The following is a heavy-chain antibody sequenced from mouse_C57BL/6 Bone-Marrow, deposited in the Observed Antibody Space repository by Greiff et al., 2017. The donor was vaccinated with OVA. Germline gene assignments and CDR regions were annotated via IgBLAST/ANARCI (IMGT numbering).Heavy chain of an antibody. CDR3: ARDQGIYDGYYNY. Sequence: EVKLMESGGGLVKPGGSLKLSCAASGFTFSSYAMSWVRQTPEKRLEWVATISDGGSYTYYPDNVKGRFTISRDNAKNNLYLQMSHLKSEDTAMYYCARDQGIYDGYYNYWGQGTTLTVSS. V-gene: IGHV5-4*01. CDR2: ISDGGSYT. CDR1: GFTFSSYA. D-gene: IGHD2-3*01. J-gene: IGHJ2*01.